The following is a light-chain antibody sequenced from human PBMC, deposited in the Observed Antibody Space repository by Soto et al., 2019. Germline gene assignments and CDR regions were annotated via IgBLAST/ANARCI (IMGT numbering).Light chain of an antibody. J-gene: IGKJ2*01. CDR3: QQYNNWTFT. Sequence: EIVMTQSPANLSVSAGERATLSCRASQSVSSNLAWYQQNPGQAPRLLIYGASTMDTGIPARFSCSRSGTDFTLTISSLQSEDFAVYYWQQYNNWTFTFGQGTTLEIK. V-gene: IGKV3-15*01. CDR2: GAS. CDR1: QSVSSN.